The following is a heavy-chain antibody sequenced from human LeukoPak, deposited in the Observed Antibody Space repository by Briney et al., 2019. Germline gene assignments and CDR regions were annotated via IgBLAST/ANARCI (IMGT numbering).Heavy chain of an antibody. CDR3: TRHDVVEVLGHGMAV. V-gene: IGHV4-59*08. Sequence: PSETLSLTCTVSGAFIGSFYWSWIRQRPGEGLEWIGYISQNGYTHYTPSLRSRVTILRDMSENQFSLILTSVTAADTAVYYCTRHDVVEVLGHGMAVWGQGATVIVSS. CDR2: ISQNGYT. CDR1: GAFIGSFY. J-gene: IGHJ6*02. D-gene: IGHD2-15*01.